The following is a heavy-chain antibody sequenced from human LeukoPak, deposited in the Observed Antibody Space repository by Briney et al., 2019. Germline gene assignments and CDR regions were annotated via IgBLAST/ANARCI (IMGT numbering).Heavy chain of an antibody. D-gene: IGHD6-13*01. Sequence: ASVTVSFTSSVYTFTNYYMHWVRQAPGQGLEWKGCINPNSGGTNYAHKSQGRVTMTRDTSISTAYMELSRLRSDATPVFYCAREEVIAAAGPTLDYWGQGALVTVSS. CDR1: VYTFTNYY. V-gene: IGHV1-2*02. CDR3: AREEVIAAAGPTLDY. J-gene: IGHJ4*02. CDR2: INPNSGGT.